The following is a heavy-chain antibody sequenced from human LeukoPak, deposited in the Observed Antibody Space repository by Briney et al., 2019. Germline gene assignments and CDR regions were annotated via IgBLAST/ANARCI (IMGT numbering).Heavy chain of an antibody. Sequence: SETLSLTCTVSSDSIKGYYWSWIRQPAGRGLEWIGRIYTTGSTNYNPSLKSRVSMSVDKFKNQFSLKLSSVTAADTAVCYCARVVTPYWYLDLWGRGTLVSVSS. V-gene: IGHV4-4*07. CDR3: ARVVTPYWYLDL. D-gene: IGHD4-23*01. CDR2: IYTTGST. CDR1: SDSIKGYY. J-gene: IGHJ2*01.